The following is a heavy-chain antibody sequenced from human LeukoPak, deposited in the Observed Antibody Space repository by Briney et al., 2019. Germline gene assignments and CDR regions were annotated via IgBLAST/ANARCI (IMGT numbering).Heavy chain of an antibody. CDR1: AFTFTSSA. D-gene: IGHD1-14*01. CDR3: AAGSSPLTPFDY. V-gene: IGHV1-58*02. CDR2: IVVGSGNT. Sequence: GTSVKVSCKASAFTFTSSAMQWVRQARGQRLEWIGWIVVGSGNTNYAQKFQERVTITRDMSTSTAYMELSSLRSEDAAVYYCAAGSSPLTPFDYWGQGTLVTVSS. J-gene: IGHJ4*02.